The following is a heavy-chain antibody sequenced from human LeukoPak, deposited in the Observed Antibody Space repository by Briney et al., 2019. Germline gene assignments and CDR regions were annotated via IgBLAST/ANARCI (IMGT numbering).Heavy chain of an antibody. CDR1: GGSINSGDYY. V-gene: IGHV4-61*02. J-gene: IGHJ4*02. Sequence: SETLSLTCTVSGGSINSGDYYWSWNRQPAGKGLEWIGRIYTSGSTNYNPSLKSRVTISVDTSKNQFSLKLSSVTAADTAVYYCARGPYYYDSSGCFDYWGQGTLVSVSS. CDR3: ARGPYYYDSSGCFDY. CDR2: IYTSGST. D-gene: IGHD3-22*01.